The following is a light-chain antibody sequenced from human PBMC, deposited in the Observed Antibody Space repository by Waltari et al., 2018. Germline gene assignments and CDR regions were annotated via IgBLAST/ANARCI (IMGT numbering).Light chain of an antibody. CDR2: EVN. J-gene: IGLJ2*01. CDR3: SSYAGSNNFVV. V-gene: IGLV2-8*01. CDR1: SSDVAGYDY. Sequence: QSALTQHPSASGSPGQSVTISCTGTSSDVAGYDYVPWYQQHPGKAPKLMIFEVNKRPSGVLDRFSGSKSGNTASLTISGLQPEDEAYYYGSSYAGSNNFVVFGGGTKLTVL.